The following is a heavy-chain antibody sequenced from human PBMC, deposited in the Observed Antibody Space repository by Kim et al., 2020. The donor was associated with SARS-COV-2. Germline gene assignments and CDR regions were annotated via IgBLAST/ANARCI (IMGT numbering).Heavy chain of an antibody. CDR1: GYTFTSYA. Sequence: ASVKVSCKASGYTFTSYAMNWVRQAPGQGLEWMGWINTNTGNPTYAQGFTGRFVFSLDTSVSTAYLQISSLKAEDTAVYYCAREGREEADYDFWSGYYQGGLDYYYYMDVWGKGTTVTVSS. D-gene: IGHD3-3*01. CDR3: AREGREEADYDFWSGYYQGGLDYYYYMDV. V-gene: IGHV7-4-1*02. J-gene: IGHJ6*03. CDR2: INTNTGNP.